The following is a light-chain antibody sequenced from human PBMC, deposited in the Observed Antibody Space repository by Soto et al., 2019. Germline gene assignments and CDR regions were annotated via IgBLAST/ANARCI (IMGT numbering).Light chain of an antibody. Sequence: LTQPRSVSGSPGQSVTISCTGTSSDVGGYNYVSWYQQHPGKAPKLMIYDVSKRPSGVPDRFSGSKSGNTASLTISGLQAEDEADYYCCSYAGSYPLVFGTGTKVTVL. CDR2: DVS. J-gene: IGLJ1*01. V-gene: IGLV2-11*01. CDR3: CSYAGSYPLV. CDR1: SSDVGGYNY.